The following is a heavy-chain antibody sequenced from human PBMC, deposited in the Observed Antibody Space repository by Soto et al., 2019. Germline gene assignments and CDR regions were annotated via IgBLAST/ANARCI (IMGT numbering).Heavy chain of an antibody. Sequence: GGSLRLSCAASGSTFSSYAISWGRQAPGKGLEWVSAISVSGGSTYYADSVKGRFTISRDNSKNTLYLQMNSLRAEDTAVYYCATKYYDFWSGYFGMDVWGQGTTVTVSS. J-gene: IGHJ6*02. CDR3: ATKYYDFWSGYFGMDV. CDR1: GSTFSSYA. V-gene: IGHV3-23*01. D-gene: IGHD3-3*01. CDR2: ISVSGGST.